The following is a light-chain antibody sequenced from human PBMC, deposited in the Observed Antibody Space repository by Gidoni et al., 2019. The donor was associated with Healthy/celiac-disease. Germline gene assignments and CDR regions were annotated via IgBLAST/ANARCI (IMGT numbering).Light chain of an antibody. V-gene: IGKV4-1*01. J-gene: IGKJ5*01. Sequence: DIVMTQPPDPLAVSLGERATINCKSSQSVFYSSNNKNYLAWYQQKPGQPHKLLIYWASTRESGVPDRFSGSGSGTDFTLTISSLQAEDVAVYYCQQYYSTPITVGQGTRLEIK. CDR1: QSVFYSSNNKNY. CDR2: WAS. CDR3: QQYYSTPIT.